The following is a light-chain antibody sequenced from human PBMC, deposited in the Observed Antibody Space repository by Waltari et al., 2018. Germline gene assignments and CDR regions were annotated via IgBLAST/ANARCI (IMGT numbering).Light chain of an antibody. J-gene: IGKJ1*01. Sequence: CRARQGVGRALAWYQQKPGQAPRLLIYDASSRATGISDKFSGSGSGTDFSLTISRVEPEDFAVYFCQMYVRLPVTFGQGTKVEVK. CDR2: DAS. CDR3: QMYVRLPVT. CDR1: QGVGRA. V-gene: IGKV3-20*01.